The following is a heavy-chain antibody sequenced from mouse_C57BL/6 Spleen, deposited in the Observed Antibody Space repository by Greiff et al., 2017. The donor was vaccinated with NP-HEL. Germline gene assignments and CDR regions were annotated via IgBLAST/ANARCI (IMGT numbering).Heavy chain of an antibody. J-gene: IGHJ3*01. CDR3: ARGGAQATGFAY. Sequence: EVKLVESGGDLVKPGGSLKLSCAASGFTFSSYGMSWVRQTPDKRLEWVATISSGGSYTYYPDSVKGRFTISRDNAKNTLYLQMSSLKSEDTAMYYCARGGAQATGFAYWGQGTLVTVSA. CDR1: GFTFSSYG. CDR2: ISSGGSYT. V-gene: IGHV5-6*02. D-gene: IGHD3-2*02.